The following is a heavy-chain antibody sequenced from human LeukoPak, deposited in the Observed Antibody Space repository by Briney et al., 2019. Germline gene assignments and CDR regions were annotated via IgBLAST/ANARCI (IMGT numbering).Heavy chain of an antibody. CDR2: INHSGST. CDR1: GGSFSGYY. J-gene: IGHJ4*02. D-gene: IGHD3-3*01. V-gene: IGHV4-34*01. Sequence: SETLSLTCAVYGGSFSGYYWSWIRQPPGKGLEWIGEINHSGSTNYNPSLKSRVTISVDTSKNQFSLKLSSVTAADTAVYYCARTGHYDFWSGYFSSGYFDYWGQGTLVTVSS. CDR3: ARTGHYDFWSGYFSSGYFDY.